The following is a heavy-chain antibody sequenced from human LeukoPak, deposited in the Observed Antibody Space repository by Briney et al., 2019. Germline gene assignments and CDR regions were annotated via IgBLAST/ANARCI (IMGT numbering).Heavy chain of an antibody. V-gene: IGHV3-21*01. CDR3: AKDPHRGPIHIVVVTAIDY. CDR1: GFTFSSYS. D-gene: IGHD2-21*02. Sequence: PGGSLRLSCAASGFTFSSYSMNWVRQAPGKGLEWVSSISSSSSYIYYADSVKGRFTISRDNAKNSLYLQMNSLRAEDTAVYYCAKDPHRGPIHIVVVTAIDYWGQGTLVTVSS. J-gene: IGHJ4*02. CDR2: ISSSSSYI.